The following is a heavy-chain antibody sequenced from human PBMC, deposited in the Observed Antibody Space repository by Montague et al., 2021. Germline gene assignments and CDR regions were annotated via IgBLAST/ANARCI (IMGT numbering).Heavy chain of an antibody. CDR2: INSDGSST. J-gene: IGHJ4*02. D-gene: IGHD3-22*01. CDR1: GFTFSSYW. CDR3: ARDGDYYDSGGYYPGY. Sequence: SLRLSCPASGFTFSSYWMHWIRQAPGKGLVWVSRINSDGSSTSYADSVKGRFTISRDNAKNTLYLQMNILRAVDTAVYYCARDGDYYDSGGYYPGYWGQGTMVTVSS. V-gene: IGHV3-74*01.